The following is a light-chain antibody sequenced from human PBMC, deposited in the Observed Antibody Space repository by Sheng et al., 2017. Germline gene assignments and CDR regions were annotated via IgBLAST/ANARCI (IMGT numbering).Light chain of an antibody. J-gene: IGLJ3*02. CDR3: CSYAGSGVKV. CDR2: EGS. CDR1: SSDIGGYNL. Sequence: SPGQSITISCTGTSSDIGGYNLVSWYQQHPVKAPKVIIYEGSERPSGVSNRFSGSKSGNTASLTISGLQAEDDADYYCCSYAGSGVKVFGGGTKLTVL. V-gene: IGLV2-23*01.